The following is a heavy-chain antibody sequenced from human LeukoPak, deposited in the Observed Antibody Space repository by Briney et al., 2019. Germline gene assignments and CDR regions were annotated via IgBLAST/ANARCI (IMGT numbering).Heavy chain of an antibody. CDR3: AKRIDIAVVPEAATHQAFDV. D-gene: IGHD2-2*01. J-gene: IGHJ3*01. Sequence: GGSLRLSCAASGFTFDDYAMHWVRQAPGKGLEWVSGISWNSGSIGYADSVKGRFTISRDNSKNTLYLQMNSLRAEDTAVYYCAKRIDIAVVPEAATHQAFDVWGQGTMVTVSS. CDR2: ISWNSGSI. V-gene: IGHV3-9*01. CDR1: GFTFDDYA.